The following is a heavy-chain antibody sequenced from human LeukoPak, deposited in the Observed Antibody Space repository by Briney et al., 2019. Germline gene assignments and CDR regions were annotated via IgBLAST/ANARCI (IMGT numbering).Heavy chain of an antibody. CDR2: ISYDGSNK. Sequence: GGSLRPSGPPLGLTFVGFVMHGVARAQARGWGGGAVISYDGSNKYYADSVKGRFTISRDNSKNTLYLQMNSLRAEDTAVYYCARAARTVAAHFDYWGQGTLVTVSS. D-gene: IGHD6-19*01. V-gene: IGHV3-30-3*01. J-gene: IGHJ4*02. CDR1: GLTFVGFV. CDR3: ARAARTVAAHFDY.